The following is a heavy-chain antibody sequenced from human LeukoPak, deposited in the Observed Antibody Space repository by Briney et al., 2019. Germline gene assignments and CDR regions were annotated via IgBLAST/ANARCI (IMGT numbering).Heavy chain of an antibody. CDR1: GGTFSSYA. CDR2: IIPIFGTA. V-gene: IGHV1-69*06. CDR3: ARDGDYYIDY. D-gene: IGHD4-17*01. Sequence: SSVKVSCKASGGTFSSYAISWVRQAPGQGLEWMGRIIPIFGTANYAQKFQGRVTITADKSTSTAYMELGSLRSEDTAVYYRARDGDYYIDYWGQGTLVTVSS. J-gene: IGHJ4*02.